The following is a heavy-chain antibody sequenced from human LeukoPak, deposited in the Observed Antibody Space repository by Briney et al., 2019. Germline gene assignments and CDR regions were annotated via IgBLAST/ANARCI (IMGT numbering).Heavy chain of an antibody. V-gene: IGHV4-34*01. CDR1: GGSFSGYY. Sequence: SETLSLTCAVYGGSFSGYYWSLIRQPAGKGLEWIGEMNHSGSTNYNPSLKSRVTISVDTSKNQFSLKLSSVTAADTAVYYCARGMGIQLWTFDYWGQGTLVTVSS. CDR2: MNHSGST. D-gene: IGHD5-18*01. CDR3: ARGMGIQLWTFDY. J-gene: IGHJ4*02.